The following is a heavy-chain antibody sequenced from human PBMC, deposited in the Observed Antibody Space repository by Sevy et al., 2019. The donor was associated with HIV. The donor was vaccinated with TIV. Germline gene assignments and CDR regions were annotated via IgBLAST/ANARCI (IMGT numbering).Heavy chain of an antibody. D-gene: IGHD3-22*01. CDR1: DGSISSSRYY. CDR3: ARTPNLYYYDSSGYSFDY. Sequence: SETLSLTCTVSDGSISSSRYYWGWIRQPPGKGLEWIGSIYYSGSTYYNPSLKSRVTISVDTSKNQFSLKLSSVTAADTAVYYCARTPNLYYYDSSGYSFDYWGQGTLVTVSS. J-gene: IGHJ4*02. CDR2: IYYSGST. V-gene: IGHV4-39*01.